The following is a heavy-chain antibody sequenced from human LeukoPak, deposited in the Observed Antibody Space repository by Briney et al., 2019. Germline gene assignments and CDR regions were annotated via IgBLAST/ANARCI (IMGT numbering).Heavy chain of an antibody. CDR1: GYTFTDYY. CDR3: AAGRAAPDYYYYMDV. V-gene: IGHV1-69-2*01. D-gene: IGHD6-6*01. CDR2: VDPEDGET. Sequence: GASVKVSCKASGYTFTDYYMHWVQQAPGKGLEWMGRVDPEDGETIYAEKFQGRVTITADTSTDTAYMELSSLRSEDTAVYYCAAGRAAPDYYYYMDVWGKGTTVTVSS. J-gene: IGHJ6*03.